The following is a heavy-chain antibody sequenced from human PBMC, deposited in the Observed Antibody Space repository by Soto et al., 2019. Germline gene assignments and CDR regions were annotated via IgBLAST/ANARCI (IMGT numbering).Heavy chain of an antibody. CDR2: ISYDGSNK. Sequence: QVQLVESGGGVVQPGRSLRLSCAASGFTFSSYAMHWVRQAPGKGLEWVAVISYDGSNKYYADSVKGRFTISRDNSKNTLYLQMNSLRAEDTAVYYCARDQLTPYYYGMDVWGQGTTVTVSS. CDR1: GFTFSSYA. D-gene: IGHD2-2*01. CDR3: ARDQLTPYYYGMDV. J-gene: IGHJ6*02. V-gene: IGHV3-30-3*01.